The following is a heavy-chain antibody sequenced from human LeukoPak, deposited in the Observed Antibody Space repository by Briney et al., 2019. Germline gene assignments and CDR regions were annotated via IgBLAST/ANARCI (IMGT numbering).Heavy chain of an antibody. CDR1: GYTFTSYA. Sequence: ASVKVSCKASGYTFTSYAIHWVRQAPGQWLEWMGWIHAGNGNAKYSQKFQGRVTITAGTSASTAYMELSSLRSEDTAVYYCARDSPYYYDSSGYYYGYFDYWGQGTLVTVSS. J-gene: IGHJ4*02. V-gene: IGHV1-3*01. CDR2: IHAGNGNA. D-gene: IGHD3-22*01. CDR3: ARDSPYYYDSSGYYYGYFDY.